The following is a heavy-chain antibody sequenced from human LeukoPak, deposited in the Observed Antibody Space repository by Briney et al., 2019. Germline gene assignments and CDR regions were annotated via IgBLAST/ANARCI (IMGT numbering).Heavy chain of an antibody. CDR3: AKVMGSGNLDY. J-gene: IGHJ4*02. V-gene: IGHV3-30*18. CDR2: ISYDGSNK. Sequence: GGSLRLSCAASGFTFSSYGMHWVRQAPGKGLEWVAVISYDGSNKCYADSVKGRFTISRDNSKNTLYLQMNSLRAEDTAVYYCAKVMGSGNLDYWGQGTLVTVSS. CDR1: GFTFSSYG. D-gene: IGHD3-3*01.